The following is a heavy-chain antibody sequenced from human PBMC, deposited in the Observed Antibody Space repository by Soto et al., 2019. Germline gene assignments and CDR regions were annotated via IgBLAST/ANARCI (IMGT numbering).Heavy chain of an antibody. Sequence: ASVKVSCKASGGTFSSYAISWVRQAPGQRLEWMGWINAGNGNTKYSQKFQGRVTITRDTSASTAYMELSSLRSEDTAVYYCARMATKIHCAFDIWGQGTMVTVSS. D-gene: IGHD1-26*01. CDR2: INAGNGNT. CDR3: ARMATKIHCAFDI. CDR1: GGTFSSYA. J-gene: IGHJ3*02. V-gene: IGHV1-3*01.